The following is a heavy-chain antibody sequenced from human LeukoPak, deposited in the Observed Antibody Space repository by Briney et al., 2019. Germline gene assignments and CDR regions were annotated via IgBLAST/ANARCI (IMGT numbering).Heavy chain of an antibody. D-gene: IGHD4-17*01. CDR2: IRSRTYGWTT. V-gene: IGHV3-49*04. CDR1: GLTFWDYA. CDR3: ARQIRTTTDYLDY. J-gene: IGHJ4*02. Sequence: PGRSLRLSCTASGLTFWDYAMSWVRQAPGKGLEWVGFIRSRTYGWTTVYAASVKGRFTISRDDSKSIAYLQMNSLETEDTAVYYCARQIRTTTDYLDYWGQGTLVTVSS.